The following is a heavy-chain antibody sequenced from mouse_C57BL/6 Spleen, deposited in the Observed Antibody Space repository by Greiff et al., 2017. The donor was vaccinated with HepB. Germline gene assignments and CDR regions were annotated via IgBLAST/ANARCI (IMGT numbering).Heavy chain of an antibody. V-gene: IGHV1-82*01. CDR3: VVTGTKRNYFDY. Sequence: QVQLQQSGPELVKPGASVKISCKASGYAFSSSWMNWVKQRPGKGLEWIGRIYPGDGDTNYNGKFKGKATLTADKSSSTAYMQLSSLTSEDSAVYFCVVTGTKRNYFDYWGQGTTLTVSS. CDR1: GYAFSSSW. D-gene: IGHD4-1*01. J-gene: IGHJ2*01. CDR2: IYPGDGDT.